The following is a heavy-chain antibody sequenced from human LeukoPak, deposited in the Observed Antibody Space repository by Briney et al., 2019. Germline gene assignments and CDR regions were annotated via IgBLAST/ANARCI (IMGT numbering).Heavy chain of an antibody. CDR2: ITWNSGSI. J-gene: IGHJ4*02. D-gene: IGHD3-10*01. CDR1: GFTFDDYA. V-gene: IGHV3-9*01. CDR3: AKGVGSRSYYYFDC. Sequence: GGSLRLSCAASGFTFDDYAMHWVRHAPGKGLEWVSGITWNSGSIGYADSVKGRFTISRDNAKNSLYLQMNSLRAEDTALYYCAKGVGSRSYYYFDCWGQGTLVTVSS.